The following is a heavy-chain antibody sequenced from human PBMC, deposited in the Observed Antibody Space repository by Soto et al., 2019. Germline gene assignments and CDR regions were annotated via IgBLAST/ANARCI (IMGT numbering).Heavy chain of an antibody. V-gene: IGHV1-18*04. CDR2: VSPSSGKT. D-gene: IGHD2-15*01. J-gene: IGHJ5*02. CDR3: AREGVPLATLPGNSVDA. CDR1: NYTFTNYG. Sequence: QVHLVQSGAEVKKPGASVKVSCKASNYTFTNYGVGWVRRAPGQGLEWMGWVSPSSGKTYYAHRLQGRVTMTADTSTGTLYMELRSLSSDDTAVYFCAREGVPLATLPGNSVDAWGQGTLVTVSS.